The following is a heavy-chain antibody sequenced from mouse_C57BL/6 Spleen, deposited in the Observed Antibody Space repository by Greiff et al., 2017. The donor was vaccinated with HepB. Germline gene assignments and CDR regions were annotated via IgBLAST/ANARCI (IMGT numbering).Heavy chain of an antibody. J-gene: IGHJ3*01. CDR2: INPSTGGT. CDR3: ARGGWPAWFAY. CDR1: GYSFTGYY. Sequence: VQLQQSGPELVKPGASVKISCKASGYSFTGYYMNWVKQSPEKSLEWIGEINPSTGGTTYNQKFKAKATLTVDKSSSTAYMQLKSLTSEDSAVYYCARGGWPAWFAYWGQGTLVTVSA. V-gene: IGHV1-42*01. D-gene: IGHD2-3*01.